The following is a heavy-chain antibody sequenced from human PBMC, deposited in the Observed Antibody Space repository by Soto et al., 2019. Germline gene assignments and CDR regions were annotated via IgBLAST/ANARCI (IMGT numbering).Heavy chain of an antibody. Sequence: QVQLVSSGAEVKKPGASVKVSCRASGYTFTDYYIHWVRQAPGQGLQWVGWINPNSGATEYAQKFPGRVTMTRDPSISKVYMEVTRLRSDDTALYFCARAAPLRYSGYALDHWGQGTRVTVST. CDR1: GYTFTDYY. CDR3: ARAAPLRYSGYALDH. J-gene: IGHJ4*02. V-gene: IGHV1-2*02. CDR2: INPNSGAT. D-gene: IGHD5-12*01.